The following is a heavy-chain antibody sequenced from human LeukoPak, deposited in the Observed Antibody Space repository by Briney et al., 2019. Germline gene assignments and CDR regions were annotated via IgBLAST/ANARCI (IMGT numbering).Heavy chain of an antibody. CDR3: ARERPRPDAFDI. J-gene: IGHJ3*02. CDR2: INHSGST. Sequence: SETLSLTCAVYGGSFSGYYWSWIRQPPGKGLEWIGEINHSGSTNYNPSLKSRVTISVDTSKNQFSLKLSSVTAADTAVYCCARERPRPDAFDIWGQGTMVTVSS. V-gene: IGHV4-34*01. CDR1: GGSFSGYY. D-gene: IGHD6-6*01.